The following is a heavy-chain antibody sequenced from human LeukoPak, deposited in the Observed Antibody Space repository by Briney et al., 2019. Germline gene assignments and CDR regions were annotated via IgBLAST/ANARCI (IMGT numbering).Heavy chain of an antibody. D-gene: IGHD4-23*01. Sequence: SQTLSLTRTVSGRTISSYYWSWIRQPAGKDLEWIGRIYTSGSTNYNPSLKSRVTMSVDTSKNQFSLKLSSVTAADTAVYYCARDPSDYGGNGYFDYWGQGTLVTVSS. CDR1: GRTISSYY. J-gene: IGHJ4*02. V-gene: IGHV4-4*07. CDR3: ARDPSDYGGNGYFDY. CDR2: IYTSGST.